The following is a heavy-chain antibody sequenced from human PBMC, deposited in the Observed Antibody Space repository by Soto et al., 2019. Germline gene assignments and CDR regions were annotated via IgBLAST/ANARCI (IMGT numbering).Heavy chain of an antibody. D-gene: IGHD3-9*01. J-gene: IGHJ4*02. V-gene: IGHV5-51*01. Sequence: GASLKISCKGSGYSLTSYWIGWVRQMPGKGLEWMGIINPSDSDTRYSPSLQGQVTISADRSIGTAYLQWYSLKASDTAMYYCARQDILTGYFDYWGQGTLVTVSS. CDR2: INPSDSDT. CDR3: ARQDILTGYFDY. CDR1: GYSLTSYW.